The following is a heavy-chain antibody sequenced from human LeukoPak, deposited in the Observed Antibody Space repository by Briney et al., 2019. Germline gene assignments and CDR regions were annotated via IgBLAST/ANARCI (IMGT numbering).Heavy chain of an antibody. CDR1: GGTFSSYA. V-gene: IGHV1-69*05. CDR3: AGGSGSLVTWYFDY. CDR2: IIPIFGTA. Sequence: SVKVSCKASGGTFSSYAISWVRQAPGQGLEWMGRIIPIFGTANYAQKFQGRVTITTDESTSTAYMELRSLRSDDTAVYYCAGGSGSLVTWYFDYWGQGTLVTVSS. D-gene: IGHD1-26*01. J-gene: IGHJ4*02.